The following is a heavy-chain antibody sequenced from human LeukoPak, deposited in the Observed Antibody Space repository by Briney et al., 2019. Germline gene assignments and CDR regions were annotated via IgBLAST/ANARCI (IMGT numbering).Heavy chain of an antibody. CDR2: INHSGST. Sequence: PSETLSLTCAVYGGSFSGYYWSWIRQPPGKGLEWIGEINHSGSTSYNPSLKSRVTISVDTSKNQFSLKLSSVTAADTAVCYCARLARGYWGQGTLVTVSS. J-gene: IGHJ4*02. CDR3: ARLARGY. V-gene: IGHV4-34*01. D-gene: IGHD3-10*01. CDR1: GGSFSGYY.